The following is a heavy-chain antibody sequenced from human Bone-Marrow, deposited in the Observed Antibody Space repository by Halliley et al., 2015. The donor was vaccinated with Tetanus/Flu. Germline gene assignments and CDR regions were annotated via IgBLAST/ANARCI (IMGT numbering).Heavy chain of an antibody. Sequence: QMQLVQSGGGLVKPGGSVRLSCETSGFALSDFYLSWIRQAPGKGLEWVSYISPSSTTIHYADAVKGRFTISRDNAKNSLFLQMSSLRSEDTATYYCAREEGRFGDPLDAFDVWGQGARVTVSS. CDR1: GFALSDFY. D-gene: IGHD4-17*01. CDR2: ISPSSTTI. V-gene: IGHV3-11*01. J-gene: IGHJ3*01. CDR3: AREEGRFGDPLDAFDV.